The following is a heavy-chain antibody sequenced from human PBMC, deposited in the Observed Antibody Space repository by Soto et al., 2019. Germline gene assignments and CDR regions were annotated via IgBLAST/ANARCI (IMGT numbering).Heavy chain of an antibody. V-gene: IGHV4-39*01. CDR3: ARSRWHYYDSSGYYSGTFDY. D-gene: IGHD3-22*01. Sequence: PXETLSLTCTVAGCSISSSSYYWGWIRQPRGKGLEWIGSIYYSGSTYYNPSLKSRVTISVDTSKNQFSLKLSSVTAADTAVYYCARSRWHYYDSSGYYSGTFDYWGQGTLVTVS. CDR2: IYYSGST. CDR1: GCSISSSSYY. J-gene: IGHJ4*02.